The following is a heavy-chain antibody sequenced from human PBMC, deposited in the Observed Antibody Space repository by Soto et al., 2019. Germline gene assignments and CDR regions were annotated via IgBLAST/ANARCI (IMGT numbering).Heavy chain of an antibody. J-gene: IGHJ4*02. CDR3: ARGTLTSYFDY. V-gene: IGHV4-30-4*02. CDR1: VGSITSDHYY. Sequence: SETLSLTCSVSVGSITSDHYYWNWIRQRPGKGLEWIGFIYHRGDAYYNPSLRSRVSMSVDTSKNQFSLKLSSVTAADTAVYYCARGTLTSYFDYWGQGTLVTVSS. CDR2: IYHRGDA.